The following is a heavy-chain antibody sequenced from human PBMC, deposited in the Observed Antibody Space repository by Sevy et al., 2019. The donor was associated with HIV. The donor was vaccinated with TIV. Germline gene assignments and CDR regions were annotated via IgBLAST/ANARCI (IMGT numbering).Heavy chain of an antibody. D-gene: IGHD5-12*01. CDR3: ARSEKGYSGYDSPPFYYYYYYMDV. J-gene: IGHJ6*03. CDR1: GGSVSSGSYY. CDR2: MYYSGST. V-gene: IGHV4-61*01. Sequence: SETLSLTCTVSGGSVSSGSYYWSWIRQPPGKGLECIGYMYYSGSTNYNPSLKSRVTISVDTSKNQFSLKLSSVTAADTAVYYCARSEKGYSGYDSPPFYYYYYYMDVWVKGTTVTVSS.